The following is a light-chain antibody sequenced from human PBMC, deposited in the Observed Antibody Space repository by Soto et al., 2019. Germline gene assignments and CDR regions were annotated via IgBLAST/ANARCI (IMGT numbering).Light chain of an antibody. CDR1: SSDIGTYHH. CDR2: EVY. CDR3: CSYTTGSTLV. V-gene: IGLV2-14*01. Sequence: QSVLTQPASVSGSPGQSITISCTGTSSDIGTYHHVSWYQQHPGKAPQLIIYEVYNRASGLSNRFSGSKSGNTASLTISGLQAEDEADYYCCSYTTGSTLVFGTGTKVTVL. J-gene: IGLJ1*01.